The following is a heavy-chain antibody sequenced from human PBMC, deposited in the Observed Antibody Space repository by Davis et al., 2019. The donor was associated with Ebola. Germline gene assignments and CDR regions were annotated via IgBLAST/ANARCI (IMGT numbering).Heavy chain of an antibody. CDR3: ARDPYDAGGYGAFDI. CDR2: ISSSSST. D-gene: IGHD3-22*01. Sequence: GESLKISCAASGFTFSSYWMSWVRQPPGKGLEWVAVISSSSSTFYIDSVKGRFTVSRDNSKNLSLQMNSLGVEDTAVYYCARDPYDAGGYGAFDIWGQGTMVTVSS. V-gene: IGHV3-66*01. CDR1: GFTFSSYW. J-gene: IGHJ3*02.